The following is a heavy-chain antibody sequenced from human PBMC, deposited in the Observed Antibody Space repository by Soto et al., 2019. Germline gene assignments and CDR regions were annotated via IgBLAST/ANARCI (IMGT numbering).Heavy chain of an antibody. Sequence: LSLTCGVSGDSISSSNWWNWVRQPPGKGLEWVGEIHHSGSTSYNPSLKSRVTISVDKSKNQFSLKLNSVIAADTAVYYCARARQYCSSTSCYLDPWGQGTLVTVSS. V-gene: IGHV4-4*02. CDR2: IHHSGST. CDR3: ARARQYCSSTSCYLDP. D-gene: IGHD2-2*01. CDR1: GDSISSSNW. J-gene: IGHJ5*02.